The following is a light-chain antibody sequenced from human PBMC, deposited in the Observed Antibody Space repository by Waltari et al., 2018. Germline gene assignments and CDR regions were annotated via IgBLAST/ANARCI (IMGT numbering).Light chain of an antibody. CDR2: TNN. V-gene: IGLV1-44*01. CDR1: NSNIGSHP. J-gene: IGLJ3*02. CDR3: AVWDDSLLGRV. Sequence: QSVLTQPPSASGTPGQLVTIPCSGSNSNIGSHPLNWYQQFPGTAPKLLIYTNNQRPSGVPDRFAGSKSGTSASLAISGLQSEDEAAYYCAVWDDSLLGRVFGGGAELTVL.